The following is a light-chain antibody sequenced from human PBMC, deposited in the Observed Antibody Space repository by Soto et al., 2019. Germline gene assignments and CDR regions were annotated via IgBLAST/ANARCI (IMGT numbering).Light chain of an antibody. Sequence: QSALTQPPSASGSPGQSVTISCTGTSSDVGGYNYVSWYQQHPGKAPKLMIYEVSERPSGVPDRFSGSKSSNTASLTVSGLQAEDEADYYCSSYTSSSTLEVVFGGGTKLTVL. J-gene: IGLJ2*01. V-gene: IGLV2-8*01. CDR3: SSYTSSSTLEVV. CDR1: SSDVGGYNY. CDR2: EVS.